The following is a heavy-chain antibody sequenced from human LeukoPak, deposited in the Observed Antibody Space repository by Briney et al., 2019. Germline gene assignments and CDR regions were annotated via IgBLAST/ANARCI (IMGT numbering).Heavy chain of an antibody. J-gene: IGHJ2*01. CDR3: ARGMPHSSGWYLGAWYFDL. CDR1: GYTLTSYD. CDR2: ISAYNGNT. D-gene: IGHD6-19*01. V-gene: IGHV1-18*04. Sequence: ASVKVSCKASGYTLTSYDISWVRQAPGQGLEWMGWISAYNGNTNYAQKLQGRVTMTTDTSTSTAYMELRSLRSDDTAVYYCARGMPHSSGWYLGAWYFDLWGRGTLVTVSS.